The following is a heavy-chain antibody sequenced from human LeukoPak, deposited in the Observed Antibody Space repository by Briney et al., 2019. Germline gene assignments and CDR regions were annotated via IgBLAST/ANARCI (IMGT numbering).Heavy chain of an antibody. D-gene: IGHD3-9*01. Sequence: PGGSLRLSCAASGFTFSSYGMHWVRQAPGKGLEWVAFIRYDGSNKYYADSVKGRFTISRDNSKNTLYLQMNSLRAEDTAVYYCARVLRYFDWLLSGPYYFDYWGQGTLVTVSS. CDR2: IRYDGSNK. V-gene: IGHV3-30*02. CDR3: ARVLRYFDWLLSGPYYFDY. CDR1: GFTFSSYG. J-gene: IGHJ4*02.